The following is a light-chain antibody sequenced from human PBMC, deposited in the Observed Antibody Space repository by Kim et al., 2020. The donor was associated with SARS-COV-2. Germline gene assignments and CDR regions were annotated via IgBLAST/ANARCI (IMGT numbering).Light chain of an antibody. CDR1: QGISGY. Sequence: PGERATLSCRASQGISGYLAWYQQKPGQPPRLLIYEAFIRAPGIPARFSGSGSGTDFTLTISSLEPEDFAVYHCQQRSSWPITFGQGTRLEI. CDR2: EAF. J-gene: IGKJ5*01. V-gene: IGKV3-11*01. CDR3: QQRSSWPIT.